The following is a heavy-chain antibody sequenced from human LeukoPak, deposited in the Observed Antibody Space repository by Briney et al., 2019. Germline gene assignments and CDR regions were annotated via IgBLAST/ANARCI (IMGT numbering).Heavy chain of an antibody. V-gene: IGHV4-34*01. CDR3: ARAGDSSDYADY. CDR1: GGSFSGYY. J-gene: IGHJ4*02. Sequence: PSETLSLTCAVYGGSFSGYYWSWIRQPPGKGLEWIGEINHSGSTKYNPSLKSRVAISVDTSKNQFSLKLSSVTAADTAVYYCARAGDSSDYADYWGQGTLVTVSS. D-gene: IGHD6-19*01. CDR2: INHSGST.